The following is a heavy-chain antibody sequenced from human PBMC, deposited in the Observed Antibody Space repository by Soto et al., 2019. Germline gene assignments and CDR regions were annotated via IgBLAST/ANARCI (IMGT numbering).Heavy chain of an antibody. Sequence: ASVKVSCKASGYTFTSYGISWVRQAPGQGLEWMGWISAYNGNTNYAQKLQGRVTMTTDTSTSTAYMELRSLRSDDTAVYYCARVISRRYCSSTSCRADYMDVWGKGTTVTVSS. CDR1: GYTFTSYG. CDR3: ARVISRRYCSSTSCRADYMDV. D-gene: IGHD2-2*01. J-gene: IGHJ6*03. V-gene: IGHV1-18*01. CDR2: ISAYNGNT.